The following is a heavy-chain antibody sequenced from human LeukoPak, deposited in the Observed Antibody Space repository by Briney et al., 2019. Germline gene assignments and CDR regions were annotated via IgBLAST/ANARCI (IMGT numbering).Heavy chain of an antibody. V-gene: IGHV4-39*07. J-gene: IGHJ4*02. Sequence: SETLSLTCTVSGDSISSSSYYWGWIRQPPGKGLEWIGSIYYSGSTYYNPSLKSRVTISVDTSKNQFSLKLSSVTAADTAVYYCARDRPGGSSLDYWGQGTLVTVSS. CDR2: IYYSGST. D-gene: IGHD6-13*01. CDR3: ARDRPGGSSLDY. CDR1: GDSISSSSYY.